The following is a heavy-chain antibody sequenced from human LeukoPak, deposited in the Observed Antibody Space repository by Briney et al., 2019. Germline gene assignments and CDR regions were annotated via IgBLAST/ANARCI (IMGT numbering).Heavy chain of an antibody. D-gene: IGHD2-15*01. CDR3: ARGGAGGRAFDI. CDR2: TYYRSKLY. J-gene: IGHJ3*02. CDR1: GDSVSSNSAA. V-gene: IGHV6-1*01. Sequence: SQTLSLTCAISGDSVSSNSAAWNWIRQSPSRGLEWLVRTYYRSKLYNYAVSVKSRLTINPDTSKNQFSLQLNSVTPEDTAVYYCARGGAGGRAFDIWGQGTLVTVSS.